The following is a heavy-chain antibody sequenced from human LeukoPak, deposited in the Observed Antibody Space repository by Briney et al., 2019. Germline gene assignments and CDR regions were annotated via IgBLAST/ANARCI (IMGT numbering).Heavy chain of an antibody. J-gene: IGHJ4*02. CDR1: GFTFSSYA. CDR2: ISGSGGST. D-gene: IGHD3-22*01. CDR3: AKESYDSSGYPYFDY. V-gene: IGHV3-23*01. Sequence: PGGSLRLSCAASGFTFSSYAMSWVRQAPGKGLEWVSAISGSGGSTYYADSVKGRFTISRDNSKNTLYLQVNSLRAEDTAVYYCAKESYDSSGYPYFDYWGQGTLVTVSS.